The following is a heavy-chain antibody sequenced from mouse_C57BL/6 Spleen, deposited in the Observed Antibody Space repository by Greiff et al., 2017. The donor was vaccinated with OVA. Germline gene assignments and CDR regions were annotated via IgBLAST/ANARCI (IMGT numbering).Heavy chain of an antibody. J-gene: IGHJ2*01. CDR2: IDPSDSET. V-gene: IGHV1-52*01. Sequence: QVQLQQPGAELVRPGSSVKLSCKASGYTFTSYWMHWVKQRPIQGLEWIGNIDPSDSETHYNQKFKDKATLTVDKSSSTAYMQLSSLTSEDSAVYYCARVDYYYGSSLYYFDYWGQGPTLTVSS. CDR3: ARVDYYYGSSLYYFDY. D-gene: IGHD1-1*01. CDR1: GYTFTSYW.